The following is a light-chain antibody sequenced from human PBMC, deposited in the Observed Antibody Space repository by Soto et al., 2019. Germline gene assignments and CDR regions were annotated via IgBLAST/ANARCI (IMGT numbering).Light chain of an antibody. V-gene: IGLV2-11*01. CDR2: DVS. CDR3: CSCAGSDVV. J-gene: IGLJ2*01. CDR1: SSDVGGYNY. Sequence: QSALTQPRSVSGSPGQSVTISCTGTSSDVGGYNYVSWYQQHPGKAPKLMIYDVSKRPSGVPDRFSGSKSGNTAPLASSGLQPEDQAGYYCCSCAGSDVVFGGGTKLTVL.